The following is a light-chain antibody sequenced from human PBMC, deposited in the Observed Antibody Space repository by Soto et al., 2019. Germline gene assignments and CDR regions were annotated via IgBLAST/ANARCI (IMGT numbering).Light chain of an antibody. CDR2: GTS. V-gene: IGKV3-15*01. CDR3: QQYHKWPIT. J-gene: IGKJ5*01. Sequence: VGLTQYPATLSLSPADRAIFSCRASQSISNNLAWYQQKPGQAPRLLIYGTSNRATGLPARFSGSGSGTEFTLTISSLQSEDSAVYFCQQYHKWPITFGEGTRLEIK. CDR1: QSISNN.